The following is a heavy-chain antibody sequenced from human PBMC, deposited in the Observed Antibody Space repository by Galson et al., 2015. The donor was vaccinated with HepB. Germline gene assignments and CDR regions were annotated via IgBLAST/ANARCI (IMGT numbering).Heavy chain of an antibody. CDR2: VSSDESNK. J-gene: IGHJ4*02. V-gene: IGHV3-30*04. Sequence: LRLSCAASGFTFSAYAMHWVRQAPGKGLEWVALVSSDESNKYYADSVRGRFTISRDNSRNTVYLQMNSLRAEDTAVYYCARTFYFDHWGQGTLVTVSS. CDR1: GFTFSAYA. CDR3: ARTFYFDH.